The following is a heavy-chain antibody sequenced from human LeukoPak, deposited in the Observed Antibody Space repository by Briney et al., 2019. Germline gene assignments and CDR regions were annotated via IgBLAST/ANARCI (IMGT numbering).Heavy chain of an antibody. CDR2: IYYSGNT. CDR3: ARHAASYDFWSGYFFDY. D-gene: IGHD3-3*01. V-gene: IGHV4-59*08. Sequence: PSETLSLTCTVSGGSISSYYWSWIRQPPGKGLEWIGYIYYSGNTNYNPSLKSRVTISVDTSKNQFSLKLSSVTAADTAVYYCARHAASYDFWSGYFFDYWGQGTLVTVSS. CDR1: GGSISSYY. J-gene: IGHJ4*02.